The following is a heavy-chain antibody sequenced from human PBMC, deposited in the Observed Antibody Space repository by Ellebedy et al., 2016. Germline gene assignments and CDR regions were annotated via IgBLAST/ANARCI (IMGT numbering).Heavy chain of an antibody. D-gene: IGHD3-10*01. J-gene: IGHJ4*02. CDR1: GFTFRHSW. CDR2: IRQDGSET. V-gene: IGHV3-7*03. CDR3: ATPTTRLWFGAN. Sequence: GESLKISXVASGFTFRHSWMTWVRQAPGKGLEWVASIRQDGSETFYVDSVKGRFTVSRDNAKNSLYLQLNSLRAEDTAVYFCATPTTRLWFGANWGQGTLVTVSS.